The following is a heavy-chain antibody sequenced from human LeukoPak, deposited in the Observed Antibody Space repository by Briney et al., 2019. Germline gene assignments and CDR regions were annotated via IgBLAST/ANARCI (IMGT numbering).Heavy chain of an antibody. CDR2: INHSGST. Sequence: PSETLSLTCAVYGGSFSGYYWSWIRQPPGKGLEWIGEINHSGSTNYNPSLRSRVTISVDTSKNQFSLKLSSVTAADTAVYYCAREWVDRGSYTYYFDYWGQGTLVTVSS. D-gene: IGHD1-26*01. V-gene: IGHV4-34*01. CDR1: GGSFSGYY. J-gene: IGHJ4*02. CDR3: AREWVDRGSYTYYFDY.